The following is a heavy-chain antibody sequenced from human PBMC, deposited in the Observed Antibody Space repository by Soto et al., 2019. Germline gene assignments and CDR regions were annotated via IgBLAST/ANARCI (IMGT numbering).Heavy chain of an antibody. Sequence: QVQLVESGGGVVQPGRSLRLSCAASGFTFSSYAMHWVRQAPGKGLEWVAVISYDGSNKYYADSVKGRFTVSRDNSKNTLYLQMNSLRAEDTAVYYCARDRLMGGMGATGMGYWGQGTLVTVSS. CDR3: ARDRLMGGMGATGMGY. D-gene: IGHD1-26*01. CDR2: ISYDGSNK. CDR1: GFTFSSYA. V-gene: IGHV3-30-3*01. J-gene: IGHJ4*02.